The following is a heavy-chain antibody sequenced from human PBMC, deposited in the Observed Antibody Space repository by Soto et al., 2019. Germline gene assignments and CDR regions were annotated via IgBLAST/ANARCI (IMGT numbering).Heavy chain of an antibody. D-gene: IGHD6-19*01. Sequence: GGSLRLSCAASGFTFSSYAMSWVRQAPGKGLEWVSVISGSGGSTYYADSVKGRSTISRDNSKNTLYLQMNSLRAEDTAVYYCASRSSGWYFDYWGQGTLVTVSS. CDR3: ASRSSGWYFDY. V-gene: IGHV3-23*01. J-gene: IGHJ4*02. CDR2: ISGSGGST. CDR1: GFTFSSYA.